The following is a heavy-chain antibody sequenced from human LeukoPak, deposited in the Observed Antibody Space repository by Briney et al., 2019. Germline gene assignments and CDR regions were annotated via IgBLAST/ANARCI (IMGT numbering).Heavy chain of an antibody. CDR2: ITSGGSTI. V-gene: IGHV3-11*04. Sequence: GGSLRLSCAASGFTFSDYYMSWIRQAPGKGLEWVSYITSGGSTIYYADSVKGRFTISRDNAKNSLYLQMNSLRAEDTAVYYCARDRVREAFDYWGQGTLVTVSS. CDR1: GFTFSDYY. CDR3: ARDRVREAFDY. J-gene: IGHJ4*02. D-gene: IGHD2-2*01.